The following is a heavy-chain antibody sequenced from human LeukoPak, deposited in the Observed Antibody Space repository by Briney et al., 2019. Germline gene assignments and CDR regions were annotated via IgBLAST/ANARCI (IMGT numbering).Heavy chain of an antibody. Sequence: GSLRLSCVASGFPLGNHWMHWVRQAPGKGLVWVSRISGDEIWTSYADSVKGRFTISRDNAKDTLYLQMNGLRTEDTAVYYCTREYISGPRQTDAFDIWGRGTMVTVSS. CDR3: TREYISGPRQTDAFDI. J-gene: IGHJ3*02. CDR2: ISGDEIWT. V-gene: IGHV3-74*01. D-gene: IGHD3-22*01. CDR1: GFPLGNHW.